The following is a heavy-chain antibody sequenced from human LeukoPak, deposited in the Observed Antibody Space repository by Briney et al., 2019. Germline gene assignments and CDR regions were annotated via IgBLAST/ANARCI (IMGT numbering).Heavy chain of an antibody. CDR2: ISWDGGST. CDR3: AKDGAGRSAVYYFDY. J-gene: IGHJ4*02. V-gene: IGHV3-43*01. Sequence: GGSLRLSCAASGFTFDDYTMHWVRQAPGKGLEWVSLISWDGGSTYYADSVKGRFTISRDNSKNSLYLQMNSLRTEDTALYYCAKDGAGRSAVYYFDYWGQGTLVTVSS. CDR1: GFTFDDYT. D-gene: IGHD6-19*01.